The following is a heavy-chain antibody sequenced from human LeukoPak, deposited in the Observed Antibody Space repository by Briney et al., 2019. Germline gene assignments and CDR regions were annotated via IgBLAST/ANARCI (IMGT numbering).Heavy chain of an antibody. CDR1: GYTFTGYY. CDR3: ARDYYDSSGYYSDYEASTDY. J-gene: IGHJ4*02. V-gene: IGHV1-2*02. Sequence: GASVKVSCKASGYTFTGYYVHWVRQAPGQGLEWMGWINPNSGGTNYAQKFQGRVTMTRDTSISTAYMELSRLRPDDTAVYYCARDYYDSSGYYSDYEASTDYWGQGTLVTVSS. CDR2: INPNSGGT. D-gene: IGHD3-22*01.